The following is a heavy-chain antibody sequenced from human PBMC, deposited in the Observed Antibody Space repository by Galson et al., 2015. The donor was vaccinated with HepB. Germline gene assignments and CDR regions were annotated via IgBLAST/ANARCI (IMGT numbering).Heavy chain of an antibody. CDR1: GYSFTNYW. D-gene: IGHD1-26*01. CDR3: ARPPSSGNYWGGFGY. Sequence: QSGAEVKKPGESLKISCKGSGYSFTNYWIGWVRQMPGKGLEWMGIIYPGDSDTTYSPSFQGQVTISADKSISTAYLQWTSLKASDTAMYYCARPPSSGNYWGGFGYWGHGTLVTVSS. V-gene: IGHV5-51*01. J-gene: IGHJ4*01. CDR2: IYPGDSDT.